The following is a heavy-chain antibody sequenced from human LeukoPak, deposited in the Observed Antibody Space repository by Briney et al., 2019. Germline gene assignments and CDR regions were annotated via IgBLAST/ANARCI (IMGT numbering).Heavy chain of an antibody. CDR1: GLTFTNAW. J-gene: IGHJ3*02. D-gene: IGHD1-26*01. CDR3: ATDPGEWEPI. CDR2: IKSKTDGGTS. V-gene: IGHV3-15*01. Sequence: GGSLRLSCATSGLTFTNAWMSWFRQAPGKGLEWVGRIKSKTDGGTSDYAAPVQGRFTISRDDSKNTLHLQMNSLKIEDTAVYYCATDPGEWEPIWGQGTMVTVSS.